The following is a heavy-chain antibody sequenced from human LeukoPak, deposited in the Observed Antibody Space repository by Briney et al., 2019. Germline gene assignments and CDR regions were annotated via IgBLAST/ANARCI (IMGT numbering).Heavy chain of an antibody. CDR2: ISTNNGNT. CDR3: AREISYPDCGSTCCYGPWDS. CDR1: GYTFTYYG. Sequence: GASVKVSCKASGYTFTYYGISWVRQAPGQGLEWIGWISTNNGNTAYAQKFQGRVTMTTDTSTSTAYMEVRGLRFDDTAMYYCAREISYPDCGSTCCYGPWDSWGQGTLVIVSS. J-gene: IGHJ4*02. V-gene: IGHV1-18*01. D-gene: IGHD2-2*01.